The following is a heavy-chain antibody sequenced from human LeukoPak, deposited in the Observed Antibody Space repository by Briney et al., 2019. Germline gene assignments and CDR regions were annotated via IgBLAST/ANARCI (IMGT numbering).Heavy chain of an antibody. J-gene: IGHJ5*02. Sequence: GESLKISCKGSGYSFTSYWIGWVRQMPGKGLEWMGIIYPGDSDTRNSPSFQGQVTISADKSISTAYLQWSSLKASDTAMYYCARRSGITGTKGPFDPWGQGTLVTVSS. D-gene: IGHD1-7*01. V-gene: IGHV5-51*01. CDR1: GYSFTSYW. CDR3: ARRSGITGTKGPFDP. CDR2: IYPGDSDT.